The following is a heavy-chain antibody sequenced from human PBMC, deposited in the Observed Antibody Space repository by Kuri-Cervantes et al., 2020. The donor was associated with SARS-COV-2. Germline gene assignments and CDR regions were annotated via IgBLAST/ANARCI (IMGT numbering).Heavy chain of an antibody. CDR2: ISGSGGST. Sequence: SCAASGFTFSSYAMSWVRQAPGKGLEWVSAISGSGGSTYYADSVKGRFTISRDNSKNTLYLRMNSLRAEDTAVYYCAKERRYSYGYLDYWGQGTLVTVSS. CDR3: AKERRYSYGYLDY. V-gene: IGHV3-23*01. J-gene: IGHJ4*02. CDR1: GFTFSSYA. D-gene: IGHD5-18*01.